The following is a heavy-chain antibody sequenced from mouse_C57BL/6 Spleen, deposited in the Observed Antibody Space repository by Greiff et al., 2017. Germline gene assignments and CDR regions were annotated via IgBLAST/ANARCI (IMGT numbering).Heavy chain of an antibody. CDR1: GYTFTSYW. V-gene: IGHV1-55*01. CDR3: ARDDYDEAWVAY. CDR2: IYPGSGST. D-gene: IGHD2-4*01. J-gene: IGHJ3*01. Sequence: QVQLQQPGAELVKPGASVKMSCKASGYTFTSYWITWVKQRPGQGLEWIGDIYPGSGSTNYNEKFKSKATLTVDTTSSTADIQLSSLTSEDSAVYYCARDDYDEAWVAYWGQGTLVTVSA.